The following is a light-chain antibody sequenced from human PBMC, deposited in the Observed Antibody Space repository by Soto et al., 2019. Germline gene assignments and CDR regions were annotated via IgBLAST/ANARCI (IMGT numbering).Light chain of an antibody. J-gene: IGKJ2*02. CDR3: QQYGDSRGT. CDR2: GAS. Sequence: EIVLTQSPGTLSLSPGERATLSCRASQRVSTNLAWYQQRPGQAPRLVIYGASSRATGIPDRFSGSGSGTDFTLSINRLEPEDFAVYYCQQYGDSRGTFGQGTKLEIK. V-gene: IGKV3-20*01. CDR1: QRVSTN.